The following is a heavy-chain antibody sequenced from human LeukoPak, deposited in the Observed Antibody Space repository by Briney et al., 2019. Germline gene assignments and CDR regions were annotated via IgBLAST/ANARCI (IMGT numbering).Heavy chain of an antibody. CDR2: ISYGGSNK. CDR3: ARDRGYGDYSNYYYYYGMDV. J-gene: IGHJ6*02. Sequence: PGGSLRLSCAASGFTFSSYAMHWVRQAPGKGLEWVAVISYGGSNKYYADSVKGRFTISRDNSKNTLYLQMNSLRAEDTAVYYCARDRGYGDYSNYYYYYGMDVWGQGTTVTVSS. V-gene: IGHV3-30-3*01. CDR1: GFTFSSYA. D-gene: IGHD4-17*01.